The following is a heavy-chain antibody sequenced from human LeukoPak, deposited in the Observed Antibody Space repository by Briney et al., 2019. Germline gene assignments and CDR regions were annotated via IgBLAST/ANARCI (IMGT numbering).Heavy chain of an antibody. Sequence: PGRSLRLSCAASGFTFSSYAMHWVRQAPGKGLEWVAVISYDGSNKHYADSVKGRFTISRDNSKNTLYLQMNSLRAEDTAVYYCARDNGYCSGGSCPFTYYFDYWGQGTLVTVSS. CDR2: ISYDGSNK. CDR3: ARDNGYCSGGSCPFTYYFDY. V-gene: IGHV3-30-3*01. CDR1: GFTFSSYA. J-gene: IGHJ4*02. D-gene: IGHD2-15*01.